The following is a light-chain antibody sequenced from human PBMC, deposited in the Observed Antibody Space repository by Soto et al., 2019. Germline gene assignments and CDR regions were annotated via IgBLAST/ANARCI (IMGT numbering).Light chain of an antibody. Sequence: EIVMTQSPATLSVSPGERASRSCRASQSVGSYLAWYQQTAGQAPRLLIYGASTRATGIPARFSGSGSGTEFTLTISSLQSEDFAVYSCQQYTNWPYTFGQGTKLEIK. CDR2: GAS. CDR1: QSVGSY. CDR3: QQYTNWPYT. V-gene: IGKV3-15*01. J-gene: IGKJ2*01.